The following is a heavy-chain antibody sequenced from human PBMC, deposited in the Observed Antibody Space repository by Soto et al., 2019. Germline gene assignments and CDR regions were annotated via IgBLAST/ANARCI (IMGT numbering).Heavy chain of an antibody. D-gene: IGHD5-18*01. CDR1: GFTFSSYW. V-gene: IGHV3-7*01. CDR3: ARDRYSYGYGAFDI. CDR2: IKQDGSEK. J-gene: IGHJ3*02. Sequence: GGSLRLSCAASGFTFSSYWMSWVRQAPGKGLEWVANIKQDGSEKYYVDSVKGRFTISRDNAKNSLYLQMNSLRAEDTAVYYCARDRYSYGYGAFDIWGQGTMVTVSS.